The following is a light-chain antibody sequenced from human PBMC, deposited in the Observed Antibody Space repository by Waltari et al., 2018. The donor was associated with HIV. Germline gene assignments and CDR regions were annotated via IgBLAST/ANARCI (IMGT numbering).Light chain of an antibody. J-gene: IGLJ2*01. CDR1: SSDVGGYNY. Sequence: QSALTQPRSVSGSPGQSVTISCTGTSSDVGGYNYVSWYQQHPGKAPKFMIYDVSKRPSGFPDRFSGSKSCNTASLTISGLQAEDEADYYCCSYAGSYTVFGGGTKLTVL. CDR3: CSYAGSYTV. V-gene: IGLV2-11*01. CDR2: DVS.